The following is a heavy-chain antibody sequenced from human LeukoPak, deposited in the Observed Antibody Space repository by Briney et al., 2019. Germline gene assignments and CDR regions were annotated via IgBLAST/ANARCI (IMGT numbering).Heavy chain of an antibody. Sequence: GGSLRLSCAASGFTFSSYEMNWVRQAPGKGLEWVSYISGSGSTIYYADSVKGRFTISRDNAKNSLYLQMNSLRAEDTAVYYCARDRSYYDSSGYYYQPGDYWGQGTLVTVSS. CDR1: GFTFSSYE. V-gene: IGHV3-48*03. CDR3: ARDRSYYDSSGYYYQPGDY. J-gene: IGHJ4*02. CDR2: ISGSGSTI. D-gene: IGHD3-22*01.